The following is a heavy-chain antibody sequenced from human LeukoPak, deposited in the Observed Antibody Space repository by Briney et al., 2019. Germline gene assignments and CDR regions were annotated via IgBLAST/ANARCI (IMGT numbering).Heavy chain of an antibody. CDR3: ARENTAMGYFDY. V-gene: IGHV4-59*01. CDR2: IYYSGST. J-gene: IGHJ4*02. Sequence: SETLSLTCTVSGGSTSSYYWSWIRQPPGKGLEWIGYIYYSGSTNYNPSLKSRVTISVDTSKNQFSLKLSSVTAADTAVYYCARENTAMGYFDYWGQGTLVTVSS. D-gene: IGHD5-18*01. CDR1: GGSTSSYY.